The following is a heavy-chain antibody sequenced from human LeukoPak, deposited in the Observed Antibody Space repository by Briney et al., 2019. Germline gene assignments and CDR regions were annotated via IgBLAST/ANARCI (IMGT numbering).Heavy chain of an antibody. CDR3: ARVQPTAYDYDSSGYNIDY. D-gene: IGHD3-22*01. V-gene: IGHV1-2*02. CDR2: SNPNSGGT. J-gene: IGHJ4*02. CDR1: GYTFTGYY. Sequence: ASVKVSCKASGYTFTGYYMHWVRPAPGQGLEWMGWSNPNSGGTNYAQKFQGRVTMTRDTSISRAYMELSRLRSDDTAVYYCARVQPTAYDYDSSGYNIDYWGQGTLVTVFS.